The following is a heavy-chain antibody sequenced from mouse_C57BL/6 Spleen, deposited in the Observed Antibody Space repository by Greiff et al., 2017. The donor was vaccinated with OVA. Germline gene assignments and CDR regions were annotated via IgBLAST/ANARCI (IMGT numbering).Heavy chain of an antibody. D-gene: IGHD3-2*02. CDR3: ARDSAAQATNYAMDY. J-gene: IGHJ4*01. CDR1: GYSITSGYY. Sequence: VQLQQSGPGLVKPSQSLSLTCSVTGYSITSGYYWNWIRQFPGNKLEWMGYISYDGSNNYNPSLKNRISITRDTSKNQFFLKLNSVTTEDTATYYCARDSAAQATNYAMDYWGQGTSVTVSS. V-gene: IGHV3-6*01. CDR2: ISYDGSN.